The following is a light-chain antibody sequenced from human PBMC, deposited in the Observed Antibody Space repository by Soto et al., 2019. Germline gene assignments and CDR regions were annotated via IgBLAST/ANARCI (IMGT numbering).Light chain of an antibody. J-gene: IGKJ4*01. CDR3: QQRGSWPQYT. Sequence: EVVMTQSPATLSVSPGEGVTLSCRASQGIGDTLAWYQHKPGQAPRLLIYDTTNRATGIPARFSGSGSGTDFTLTISGLEPEDFAVYYCQQRGSWPQYTFGGGTKVDIK. CDR2: DTT. V-gene: IGKV3-11*01. CDR1: QGIGDT.